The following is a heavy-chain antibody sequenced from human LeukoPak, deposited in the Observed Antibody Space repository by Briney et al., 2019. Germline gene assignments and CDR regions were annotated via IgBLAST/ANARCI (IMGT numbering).Heavy chain of an antibody. Sequence: SETLSLTCTVSGVSISTSRYYWGWIRQPPGKWLEWIGNIYYTRPTYYNASLESRVTISLDTSKIQFFLKLNSVTAADTAMYYCAKSDGYGLIEYLGQGTLVTVSS. CDR3: AKSDGYGLIEY. CDR1: GVSISTSRYY. CDR2: IYYTRPT. D-gene: IGHD2-21*02. V-gene: IGHV4-39*01. J-gene: IGHJ4*02.